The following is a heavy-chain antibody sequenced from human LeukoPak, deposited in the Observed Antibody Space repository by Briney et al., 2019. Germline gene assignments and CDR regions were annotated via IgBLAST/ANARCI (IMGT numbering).Heavy chain of an antibody. D-gene: IGHD4-11*01. Sequence: GGSLRLSCAASGFTFSSYAMSWVRQAPGEGLEWVSAISGSGGSTYYTDSVKGRFTISRDNAQNSFYLQMNSLETDDTAVYYCAKDSYSKGDYWGQGTLVTVSS. V-gene: IGHV3-23*01. CDR3: AKDSYSKGDY. CDR2: ISGSGGST. J-gene: IGHJ4*02. CDR1: GFTFSSYA.